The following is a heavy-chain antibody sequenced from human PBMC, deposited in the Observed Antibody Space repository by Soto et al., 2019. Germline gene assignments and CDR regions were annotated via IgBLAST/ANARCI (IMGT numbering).Heavy chain of an antibody. CDR1: GFTFSSYS. CDR2: ISSSSSTI. V-gene: IGHV3-48*01. J-gene: IGHJ5*02. D-gene: IGHD2-15*01. CDR3: AREESPLLEEDIVVPGNNWFDP. Sequence: EVQLVESGGGLVQPGGSLRLSCAASGFTFSSYSMNWVRQAPGKGLEWVSYISSSSSTIYYADSVKGRFTISRDNAKNSQYLHMNSLRAEDTAVYYCAREESPLLEEDIVVPGNNWFDPWGQGTLVTVSS.